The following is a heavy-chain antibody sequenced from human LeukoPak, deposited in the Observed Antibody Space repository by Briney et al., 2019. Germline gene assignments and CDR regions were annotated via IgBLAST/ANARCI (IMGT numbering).Heavy chain of an antibody. CDR1: GYTFTNNY. V-gene: IGHV1-46*01. J-gene: IGHJ5*02. CDR2: INPSGDNT. CDR3: ARDNSQGDSAWWFDP. Sequence: ASVKVSCKASGYTFTNNYMHWVRQAPGQGLEWMGIINPSGDNTWYAQKFQARVTMTRDMATSTDYMEMSSLKSEDTAVYYCARDNSQGDSAWWFDPWGQGTLVTVSS. D-gene: IGHD1-26*01.